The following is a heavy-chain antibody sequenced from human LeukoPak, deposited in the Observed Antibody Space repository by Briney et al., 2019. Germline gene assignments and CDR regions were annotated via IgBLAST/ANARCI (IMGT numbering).Heavy chain of an antibody. CDR1: GFTVSGNY. J-gene: IGHJ4*02. D-gene: IGHD6-19*01. Sequence: GGSLRLSCAASGFTVSGNYMNWVRQAPGKGLEWVSYISSSSSTIYYTDSVKGRFTISRDNAKNSLYLQMNSLRDEDTAVYYCARERLAGNDYWGQGTLVTVSS. V-gene: IGHV3-48*02. CDR2: ISSSSSTI. CDR3: ARERLAGNDY.